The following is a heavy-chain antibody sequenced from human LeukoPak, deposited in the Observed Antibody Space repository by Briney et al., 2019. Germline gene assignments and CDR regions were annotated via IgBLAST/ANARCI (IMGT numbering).Heavy chain of an antibody. J-gene: IGHJ5*02. Sequence: ASVKVSCKASGYTFTGYYMHWVRQAPGQGLEWMGWINPNSGGTNYAQKFQGRVTMTRDTSISTAYMELSRLRSDDTAVHYCARVQNCSGGSCYGRGVWFDPWGQGTLVTVSS. CDR1: GYTFTGYY. V-gene: IGHV1-2*02. CDR2: INPNSGGT. CDR3: ARVQNCSGGSCYGRGVWFDP. D-gene: IGHD2-15*01.